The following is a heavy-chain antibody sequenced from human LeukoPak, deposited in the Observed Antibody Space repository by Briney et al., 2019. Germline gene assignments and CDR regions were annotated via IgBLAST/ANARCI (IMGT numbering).Heavy chain of an antibody. J-gene: IGHJ4*02. Sequence: PGGSLRLSCTASGFAFSNYAMNWVRQAPGKGLEWVSGISGFNTYYADSVRGRFTISRDNSRNVMYLQMNGLRAEDTAIYYCVKDVCTSPRCLLYFDSWGQGTPVTVSS. V-gene: IGHV3-23*01. CDR2: ISGFNT. D-gene: IGHD2-8*01. CDR1: GFAFSNYA. CDR3: VKDVCTSPRCLLYFDS.